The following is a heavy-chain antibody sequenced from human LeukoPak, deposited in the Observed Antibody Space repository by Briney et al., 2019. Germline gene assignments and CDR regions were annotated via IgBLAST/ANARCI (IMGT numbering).Heavy chain of an antibody. V-gene: IGHV3-15*01. D-gene: IGHD5-12*01. J-gene: IGHJ4*02. CDR2: IRSKTDGGTI. Sequence: GRSLRLSCAASGFSFNDAWMNWVRQGPGKGLEWVGRIRSKTDGGTIDYAAPVKGRFTISRDDSKNTVYLQMNSLKTEDTAVYYCTTVGLGGYDDYYFDYWGQGTLVTVSS. CDR3: TTVGLGGYDDYYFDY. CDR1: GFSFNDAW.